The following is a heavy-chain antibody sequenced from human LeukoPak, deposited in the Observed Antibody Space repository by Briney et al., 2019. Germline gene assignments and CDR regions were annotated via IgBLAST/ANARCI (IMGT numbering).Heavy chain of an antibody. CDR2: IYYRGTT. CDR1: GVSISSSNYY. V-gene: IGHV4-39*01. J-gene: IGHJ4*02. D-gene: IGHD3-10*01. CDR3: ARTRYYYNSRSYGAPYYFDY. Sequence: SETLSLTCTVSGVSISSSNYYWGWIRQPPGKGLEWIGNIYYRGTTYYNPSLKSRVTISVDTSKNQFSLKLSSVTAADTAVYYCARTRYYYNSRSYGAPYYFDYWGQGTLVTVSS.